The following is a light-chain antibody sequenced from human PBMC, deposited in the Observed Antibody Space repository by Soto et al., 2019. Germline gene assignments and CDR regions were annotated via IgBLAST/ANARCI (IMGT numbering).Light chain of an antibody. CDR2: AAS. V-gene: IGKV1-39*01. Sequence: DIQMTQSPNSLSASVGDRVTITCRARQKIVTYLNWYQQKPGKAPNLLVYAASSSQSGVPSRFSGSGSGTDFTLTVTTLQPEDFATYYCQQTFSRPYSIGQGTRLEI. CDR3: QQTFSRPYS. CDR1: QKIVTY. J-gene: IGKJ2*01.